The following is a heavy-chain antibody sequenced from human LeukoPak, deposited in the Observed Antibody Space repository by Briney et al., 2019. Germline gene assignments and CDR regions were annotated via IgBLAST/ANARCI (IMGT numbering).Heavy chain of an antibody. J-gene: IGHJ4*02. Sequence: GGSLRLSCTTSGFTFSSYGIHWVRQAPGKGLEWVSGINWNGGSTGHADSVKGRFTISRDNAKNSLYLQMNSLRAEDTALYYCASVVVGYCSSTSCYAGYFDYWGQGTLVTVSS. D-gene: IGHD2-2*01. CDR1: GFTFSSYG. CDR2: INWNGGST. CDR3: ASVVVGYCSSTSCYAGYFDY. V-gene: IGHV3-20*04.